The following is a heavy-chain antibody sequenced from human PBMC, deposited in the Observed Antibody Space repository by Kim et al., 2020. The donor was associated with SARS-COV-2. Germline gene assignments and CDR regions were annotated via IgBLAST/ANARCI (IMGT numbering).Heavy chain of an antibody. CDR3: ARGGSDFWSGYYSDY. D-gene: IGHD3-3*01. V-gene: IGHV1-69*01. Sequence: QKFQGRVTITADESTSTAYMELSSLRSEDTAVYYCARGGSDFWSGYYSDYWGQGTLVTVSS. J-gene: IGHJ4*02.